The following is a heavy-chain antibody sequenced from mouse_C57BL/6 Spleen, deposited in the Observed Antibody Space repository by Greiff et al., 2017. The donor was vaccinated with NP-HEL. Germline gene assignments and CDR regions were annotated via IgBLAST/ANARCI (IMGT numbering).Heavy chain of an antibody. CDR1: GYTFTDYY. J-gene: IGHJ2*01. CDR3: ARSYYSNFYFDY. V-gene: IGHV1-19*01. D-gene: IGHD2-5*01. CDR2: INPYNGGT. Sequence: EVQLQQSGPVLVKPGASVKMSCKASGYTFTDYYMNWVKQSHGKSLEWIGVINPYNGGTSYNQKFKGKATLTVDKSSSTVYMELDSLTSEDSAVYYCARSYYSNFYFDYWGQGTTLTVSS.